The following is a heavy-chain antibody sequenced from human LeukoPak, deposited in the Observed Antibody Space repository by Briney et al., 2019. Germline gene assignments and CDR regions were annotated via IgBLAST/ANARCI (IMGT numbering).Heavy chain of an antibody. CDR3: ARDLGYNWFDP. Sequence: SETLSLTCAVYGGSFSDYFWSWIRQPPGKGLEWIGEINHSARTNYNPSLKSRVSISVDTSNNQFSLKLSSVTAADTAVYYCARDLGYNWFDPWGQGTLVTVSS. D-gene: IGHD7-27*01. CDR1: GGSFSDYF. J-gene: IGHJ5*02. CDR2: INHSART. V-gene: IGHV4-34*01.